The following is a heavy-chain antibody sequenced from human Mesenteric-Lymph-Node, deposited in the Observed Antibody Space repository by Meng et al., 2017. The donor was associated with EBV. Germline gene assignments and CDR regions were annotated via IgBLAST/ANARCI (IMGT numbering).Heavy chain of an antibody. D-gene: IGHD3-16*01. J-gene: IGHJ4*02. CDR1: GYTFTSYG. V-gene: IGHV1-18*01. CDR2: ISVDSGNT. CDR3: ARGGLSIDY. Sequence: VHLLQSGAEMRKPGASVKVSCETSGYTFTSYGINWGRQAPGQGLEWMGWISVDSGNTNYAQKVRDRVTMTTDFSTNTAYMELRSLTSDDTAVYYCARGGLSIDYWGLGTLVTVSS.